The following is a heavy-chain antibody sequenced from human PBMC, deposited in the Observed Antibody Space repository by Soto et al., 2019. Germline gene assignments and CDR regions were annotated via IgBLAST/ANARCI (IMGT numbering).Heavy chain of an antibody. CDR1: GYSFTSYW. Sequence: GESLKISCKGSGYSFTSYWICWVRQMPGKGLEWMGIIYPGDSDTRYSPSFQGQVTISADKSISTAYLQWSSLKASDTAMYYCASRNYYDSSGYFGYGMDVWGQGTTVTVSS. D-gene: IGHD3-22*01. CDR2: IYPGDSDT. V-gene: IGHV5-51*01. CDR3: ASRNYYDSSGYFGYGMDV. J-gene: IGHJ6*02.